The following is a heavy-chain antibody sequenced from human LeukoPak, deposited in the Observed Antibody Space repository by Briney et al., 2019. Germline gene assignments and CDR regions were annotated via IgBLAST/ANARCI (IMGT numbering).Heavy chain of an antibody. J-gene: IGHJ1*01. V-gene: IGHV4-34*01. CDR2: IKHSGNT. CDR1: GGSFSGYY. CDR3: ARGAVAGRRGDFQH. D-gene: IGHD6-19*01. Sequence: PSETLSLTCAVYGGSFSGYYWSWIRQPPGKGLEWIGEIKHSGNTNYNPSPKSRVTISVDTSKNQFSLKLSSVTAADTAVYYCARGAVAGRRGDFQHWGQGTLVTVSS.